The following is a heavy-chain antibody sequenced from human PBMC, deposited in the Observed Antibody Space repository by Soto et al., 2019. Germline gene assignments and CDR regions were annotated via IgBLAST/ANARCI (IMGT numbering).Heavy chain of an antibody. Sequence: SETLSLTCTVSGGSISSSSYYWGWIRQPPGKGLEWIGSIYYSGSTYYNPSLKSRVTISVDTSKNQFSLKLSSVTAADTVVYYCARGVYDILTGSWSYYGMDVWGQGTTVTVSS. CDR1: GGSISSSSYY. V-gene: IGHV4-39*01. CDR2: IYYSGST. CDR3: ARGVYDILTGSWSYYGMDV. D-gene: IGHD3-9*01. J-gene: IGHJ6*02.